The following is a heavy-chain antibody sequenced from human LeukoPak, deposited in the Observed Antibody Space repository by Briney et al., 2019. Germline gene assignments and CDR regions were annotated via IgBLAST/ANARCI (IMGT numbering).Heavy chain of an antibody. CDR2: ISWDGGST. CDR3: AKEGYYDFWSGYYPNYYYYYMDV. D-gene: IGHD3-3*01. Sequence: GGSLRLSCAASGFTFDDYSMHWVRQAPGKGLEWVSLISWDGGSTYYADSVKGRFTISRDNSKNTLYLQMSSLRAEDTAVYYCAKEGYYDFWSGYYPNYYYYYMDVWGKGTTVTVSS. CDR1: GFTFDDYS. V-gene: IGHV3-43*01. J-gene: IGHJ6*03.